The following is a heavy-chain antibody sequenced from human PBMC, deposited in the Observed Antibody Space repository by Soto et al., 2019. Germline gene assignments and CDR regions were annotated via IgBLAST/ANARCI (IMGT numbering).Heavy chain of an antibody. CDR3: ARGGTGGYYYYYGMDV. D-gene: IGHD1-1*01. Sequence: PGGFLRLSCGASGFTFSSYAMHWVRQAPGKGLEWVAIISYDARNKYYADSVKGRFTISRDNSKNTLYLQMNSLRTEETVVYYCARGGTGGYYYYYGMDVWGQGTTVTVS. J-gene: IGHJ6*02. CDR1: GFTFSSYA. CDR2: ISYDARNK. V-gene: IGHV3-30*04.